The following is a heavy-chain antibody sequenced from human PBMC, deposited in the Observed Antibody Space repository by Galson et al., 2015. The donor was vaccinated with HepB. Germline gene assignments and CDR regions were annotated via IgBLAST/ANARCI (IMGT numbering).Heavy chain of an antibody. CDR1: GFTFSSYA. CDR2: ISYDGSNK. CDR3: ASGIRLGELSFDY. D-gene: IGHD3-16*02. V-gene: IGHV3-30-3*01. Sequence: SLRLSCAASGFTFSSYAMHWVRQAPGKGLEWVAVISYDGSNKYYADSVKGRFTISRDNSKNTLYLQMNSLRAEDTAVYYCASGIRLGELSFDYWGQGTLVTVSS. J-gene: IGHJ4*02.